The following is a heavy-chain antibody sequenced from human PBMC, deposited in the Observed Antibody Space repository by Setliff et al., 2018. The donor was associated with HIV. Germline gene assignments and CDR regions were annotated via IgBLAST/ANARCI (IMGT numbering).Heavy chain of an antibody. V-gene: IGHV4-39*02. CDR3: ARDSRWLQFPYFDS. Sequence: SATLSLTCTVSGGSISSSSYYWGWIRQPPGKGLEWIGSIYYSGSTYYNPSLKSRVTISEDTSKNQFSLKLTSVTAADTAVYYCARDSRWLQFPYFDSWGQGTPVTVSS. D-gene: IGHD5-12*01. CDR1: GGSISSSSYY. J-gene: IGHJ4*01. CDR2: IYYSGST.